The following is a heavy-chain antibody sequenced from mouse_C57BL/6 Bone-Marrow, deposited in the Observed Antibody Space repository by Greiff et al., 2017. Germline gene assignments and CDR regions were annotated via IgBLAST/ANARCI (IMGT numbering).Heavy chain of an antibody. Sequence: QVQLKESGPELVKPGASVKISCKASGYTFTDYYINWVKQRPGQGLEWIGWIFPGSGSTYYNEKFKGKATLTVDKSSSTAYMLLSSLTSEDSAVYRCARSPYSYGSRYYALDYWGQATAVSVYS. CDR3: ARSPYSYGSRYYALDY. V-gene: IGHV1-75*01. D-gene: IGHD1-1*01. CDR1: GYTFTDYY. J-gene: IGHJ4*01. CDR2: IFPGSGST.